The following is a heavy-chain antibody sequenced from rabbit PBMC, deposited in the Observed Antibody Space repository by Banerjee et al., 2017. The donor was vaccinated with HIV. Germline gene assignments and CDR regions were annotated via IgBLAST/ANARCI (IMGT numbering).Heavy chain of an antibody. D-gene: IGHD4-2*01. CDR3: ARDYAGGDLLWYFDL. V-gene: IGHV1S45*01. J-gene: IGHJ4*01. Sequence: QEQLVESGGDLVKPEGSLTLTCTASGFSFSSSYYMCWVRQAPGKGLEWIGCIDTGSSGSTYYASWAKGRFTISKASSTTVTLQMTSLTAADTATYFCARDYAGGDLLWYFDLWGQGTLVTVS. CDR2: IDTGSSGST. CDR1: GFSFSSSYY.